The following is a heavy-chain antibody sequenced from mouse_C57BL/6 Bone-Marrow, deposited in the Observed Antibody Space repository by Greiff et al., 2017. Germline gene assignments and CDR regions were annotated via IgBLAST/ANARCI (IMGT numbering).Heavy chain of an antibody. CDR3: ARKGGAWFAY. Sequence: VQLQQPGAELVKPGASVKLSCKASGYTFTSYWMSWVNQRPGQGLEWIGMIHPNSGSTNYNEKFKSKVTLTVHKSSSTAYMQHSSLTSEDSTVYYCARKGGAWFAYWGQGTLVTVSA. CDR1: GYTFTSYW. V-gene: IGHV1-64*01. J-gene: IGHJ3*01. CDR2: IHPNSGST.